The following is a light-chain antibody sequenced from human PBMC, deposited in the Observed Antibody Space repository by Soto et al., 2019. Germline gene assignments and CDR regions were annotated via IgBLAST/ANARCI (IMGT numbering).Light chain of an antibody. J-gene: IGKJ1*01. Sequence: DIQMTQFPSALSASVGDRVTITCRASQNVNNWLAWYQHKPGKAPQLLIYDASVLETGVPSRFSGSGSGTEFTPAISGLQSDHFATYSCQQYNSYWKFGPGTKVEVK. CDR1: QNVNNW. CDR3: QQYNSYWK. CDR2: DAS. V-gene: IGKV1-5*01.